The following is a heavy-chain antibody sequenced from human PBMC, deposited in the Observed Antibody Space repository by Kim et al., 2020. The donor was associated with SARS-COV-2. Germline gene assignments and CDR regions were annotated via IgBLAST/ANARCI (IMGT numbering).Heavy chain of an antibody. D-gene: IGHD6-13*01. V-gene: IGHV4-59*12. CDR2: VYHSGPT. Sequence: SETLSLTCTVSGDSLSPYYWSWVRQPPGKGLEWVGYVYHSGPTNYNPSLKSRVIISIDTSKKQFSLKLSSVTAADTAVYYCARTAYTSSWSLILDYWGQGTLVTVSS. J-gene: IGHJ4*02. CDR3: ARTAYTSSWSLILDY. CDR1: GDSLSPYY.